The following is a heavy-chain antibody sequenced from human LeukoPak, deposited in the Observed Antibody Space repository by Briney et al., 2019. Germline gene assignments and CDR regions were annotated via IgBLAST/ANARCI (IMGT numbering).Heavy chain of an antibody. D-gene: IGHD6-13*01. CDR2: IRSRAYGATT. CDR1: GFTFGDYA. V-gene: IGHV3-49*04. Sequence: GRSLRLSCRASGFTFGDYAMTWVRQAPGKGLEWVGFIRSRAYGATTEYAASVKGRFTISRDDSNSIAYLEMNSLNTEDTAVYYCSRALTAVGMKYYFDHWGQGTLVTVSS. CDR3: SRALTAVGMKYYFDH. J-gene: IGHJ4*02.